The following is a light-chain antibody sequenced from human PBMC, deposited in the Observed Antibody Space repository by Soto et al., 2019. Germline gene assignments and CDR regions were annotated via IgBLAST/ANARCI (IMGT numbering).Light chain of an antibody. CDR1: QSLLHSNGYNY. CDR2: LGS. V-gene: IGKV2-28*01. Sequence: DIVMTQSTLSLPVTPGEPASISCRSSQSLLHSNGYNYLDWYLQKPGQSPQLLIYLGSNRASGVPDRFSGSGSGTDFTRKISRVEAEDVGVYYCMQALQTPLTFGGGTKVDIK. J-gene: IGKJ4*01. CDR3: MQALQTPLT.